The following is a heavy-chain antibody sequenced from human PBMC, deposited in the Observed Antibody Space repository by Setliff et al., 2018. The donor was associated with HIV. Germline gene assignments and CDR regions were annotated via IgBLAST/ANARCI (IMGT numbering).Heavy chain of an antibody. J-gene: IGHJ5*02. Sequence: SVKVSCKAAGGTFSGHAINWVRQAPGQGVEWMGEIIPLFGTAHYAQRFQGRVTITADHSTSTAYMELSRLKSADTAVYYCARAPAHQHATGWYSSSNRFDPWGQGTLVTVSS. CDR1: GGTFSGHA. V-gene: IGHV1-69*13. D-gene: IGHD1-26*01. CDR3: ARAPAHQHATGWYSSSNRFDP. CDR2: IIPLFGTA.